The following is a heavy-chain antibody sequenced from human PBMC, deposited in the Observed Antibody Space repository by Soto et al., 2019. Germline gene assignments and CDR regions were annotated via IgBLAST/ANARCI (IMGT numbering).Heavy chain of an antibody. D-gene: IGHD3-16*02. J-gene: IGHJ4*02. CDR3: ARAGDYDYIWGSYRPGWLCDY. V-gene: IGHV3-21*01. CDR1: GFTFSSYS. Sequence: GGSLRLSCAASGFTFSSYSMNWVRQAPGKGLEWVSSISSSSSYIYYADSVKGRFTISRDNAKNSLYLQMNSLRAEDTAVYYCARAGDYDYIWGSYRPGWLCDYWGQGTLVTVSS. CDR2: ISSSSSYI.